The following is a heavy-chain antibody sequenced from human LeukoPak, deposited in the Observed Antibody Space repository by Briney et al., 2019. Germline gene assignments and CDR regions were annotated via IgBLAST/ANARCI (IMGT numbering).Heavy chain of an antibody. CDR1: GGSISSSSYY. J-gene: IGHJ4*02. D-gene: IGHD4-11*01. CDR3: AITYSNYFEY. V-gene: IGHV4-39*01. Sequence: TPSETLSLTCTVSGGSISSSSYYWGCIRQPPGKGLEWIGSIYYSGSTYYNPSLKSRVTISVDTSKNQFSLKLSSVTAADTAVYYCAITYSNYFEYWGQGTLVTVSS. CDR2: IYYSGST.